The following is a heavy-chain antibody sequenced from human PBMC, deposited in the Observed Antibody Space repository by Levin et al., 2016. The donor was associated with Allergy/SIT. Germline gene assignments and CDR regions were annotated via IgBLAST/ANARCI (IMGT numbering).Heavy chain of an antibody. CDR3: ARDRSWGVMTAAYYFDY. CDR1: GFTFTSYD. CDR2: VSSGSSTI. V-gene: IGHV3-48*04. Sequence: GGSLRLSCAASGFTFTSYDINWVRQAPGKGLEWISYVSSGSSTIYYADSVKGRFTISRDNAKNSLYLQMNSLRAEDTAVYYCARDRSWGVMTAAYYFDYWGQGTLVTVSS. D-gene: IGHD2-21*02. J-gene: IGHJ4*02.